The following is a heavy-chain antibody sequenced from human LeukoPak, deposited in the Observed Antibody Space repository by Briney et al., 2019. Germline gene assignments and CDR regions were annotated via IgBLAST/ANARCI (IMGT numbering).Heavy chain of an antibody. Sequence: GGSLRLSCAASGFTFSTYSMNWVRQAPGKGLEYVSFISTSSSTIYYADSVRGRFTISRDNAKNSLYLQMNSLRAEDTAVYYCARGPGGCSSTSCYWVDYWGQGTLVTVSS. CDR1: GFTFSTYS. V-gene: IGHV3-48*01. CDR2: ISTSSSTI. J-gene: IGHJ4*02. D-gene: IGHD2-2*01. CDR3: ARGPGGCSSTSCYWVDY.